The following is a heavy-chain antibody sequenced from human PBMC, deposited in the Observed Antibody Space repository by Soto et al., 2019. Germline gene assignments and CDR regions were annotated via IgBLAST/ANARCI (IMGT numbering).Heavy chain of an antibody. D-gene: IGHD2-15*01. CDR3: ASSTVVVPGDY. CDR2: IIPIFGTA. V-gene: IGHV1-69*13. J-gene: IGHJ4*02. CDR1: GGTLSSYA. Sequence: SVTVSCKASGGTLSSYAISWVRQAPGQGLEWMGGIIPIFGTANHAQKFQGRVTITADESMSTAYVELSSLRSEDTAVYYCASSTVVVPGDYWGQGTLVTVSS.